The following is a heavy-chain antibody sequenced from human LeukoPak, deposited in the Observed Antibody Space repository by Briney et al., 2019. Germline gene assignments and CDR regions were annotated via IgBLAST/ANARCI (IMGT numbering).Heavy chain of an antibody. J-gene: IGHJ4*02. D-gene: IGHD3-9*01. CDR1: GGSFSGYY. V-gene: IGHV4-34*01. Sequence: PSETLSLTCAVYGGSFSGYYWSWIRQPPGKGLEWIGEINHSGSTNYNPSLKSRVTISVDTSKNQFSLKLSSVTAADTAVYYCAREGSGGTIYYFDYCGQGTLVTVSS. CDR3: AREGSGGTIYYFDY. CDR2: INHSGST.